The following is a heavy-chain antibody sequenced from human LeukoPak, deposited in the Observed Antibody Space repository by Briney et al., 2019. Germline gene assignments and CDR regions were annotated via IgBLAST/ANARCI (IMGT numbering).Heavy chain of an antibody. CDR3: ARGYTGSHRGIDY. V-gene: IGHV3-11*01. Sequence: PGGSLRLSCAASGFTFSDYYMSWIRQAPGKGLEWVAYISNSDSTIDYADSVRGRFIISRDNAKNSLYLQMGSLRGEDTAVYFCARGYTGSHRGIDYWGQGTLVTVSS. J-gene: IGHJ4*02. CDR1: GFTFSDYY. CDR2: ISNSDSTI. D-gene: IGHD1-26*01.